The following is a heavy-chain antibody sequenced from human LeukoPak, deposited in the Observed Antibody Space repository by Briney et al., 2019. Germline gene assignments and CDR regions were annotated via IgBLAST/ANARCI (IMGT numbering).Heavy chain of an antibody. Sequence: GGSLRLSCAASGFTFSSYAMHWVRQGPGKGLDWVAFISSDGRTEYNPDSVKGRFTISRDNSKNTLYLQMNSLTTEDTALYYCARGRDGGNYTPFDYWGQGTLVTVSS. CDR1: GFTFSSYA. V-gene: IGHV3-30*04. D-gene: IGHD4-23*01. CDR2: ISSDGRTE. CDR3: ARGRDGGNYTPFDY. J-gene: IGHJ4*02.